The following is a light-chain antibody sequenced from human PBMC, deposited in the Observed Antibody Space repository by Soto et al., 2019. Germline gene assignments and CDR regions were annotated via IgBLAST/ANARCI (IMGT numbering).Light chain of an antibody. Sequence: QSVLTQPPSASGSPGQSVTISCTGTSSDIGGSKYVSWYQQHPGQAPKLMIYELDKRPSGVPDRFSGSKSGNTASLTVSGLQAEDEADYYCSSYGGNNNWRFGGGTQRTVL. CDR3: SSYGGNNNWR. CDR2: ELD. V-gene: IGLV2-8*01. CDR1: SSDIGGSKY. J-gene: IGLJ2*01.